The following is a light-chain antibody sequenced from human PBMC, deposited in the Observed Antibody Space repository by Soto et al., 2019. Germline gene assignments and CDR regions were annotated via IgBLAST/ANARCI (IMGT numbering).Light chain of an antibody. J-gene: IGKJ1*01. CDR1: QSISTY. Sequence: IQMTQSPSSLSASVGDRVTITCRAGQSISTYLNWYQQRPGKPPELLIYAASTLQSWVPSSFSGSGSGTDFTLTISSLQPEDFATYYCQQSYSTPRTFGQGTKVEVK. CDR2: AAS. V-gene: IGKV1-39*01. CDR3: QQSYSTPRT.